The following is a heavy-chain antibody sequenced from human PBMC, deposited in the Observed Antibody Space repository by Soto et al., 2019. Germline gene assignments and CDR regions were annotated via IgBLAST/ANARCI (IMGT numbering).Heavy chain of an antibody. CDR2: MNPNTGNT. CDR3: AREITGKFPN. CDR1: GYTFTSYD. Sequence: QVQLVQSGAEVKKPGASVKVSCKASGYTFTSYDINWVRQATGQGLEWMGWMNPNTGNTGYAQKFQGSVTMTTNTSISTAYTALSSLRSEDTAVYYCAREITGKFPNWGQGTLVTVSS. J-gene: IGHJ4*02. V-gene: IGHV1-8*01.